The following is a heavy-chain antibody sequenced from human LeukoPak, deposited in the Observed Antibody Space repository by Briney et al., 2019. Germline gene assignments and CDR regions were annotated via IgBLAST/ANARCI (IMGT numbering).Heavy chain of an antibody. D-gene: IGHD2/OR15-2a*01. J-gene: IGHJ3*02. Sequence: GGSLRLSCAASGFTVSSNYMSWVRHAPGKGLEWVSVIYSGGSTYYADSVKGRFTISRHNSKNTLYLQMNSLRAEDTAVYYCARLGNIDAFDIWGQGTVVTVSS. CDR3: ARLGNIDAFDI. V-gene: IGHV3-53*04. CDR1: GFTVSSNY. CDR2: IYSGGST.